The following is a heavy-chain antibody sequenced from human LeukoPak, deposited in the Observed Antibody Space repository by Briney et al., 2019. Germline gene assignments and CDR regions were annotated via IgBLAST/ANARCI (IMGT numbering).Heavy chain of an antibody. Sequence: ASETLSLTCTLSGGSIYTSAYYWDLIRQPPGKGLEWIGEINHSGGTNYNPSLKSRVTISVDTSKNQFSLKLSSVTAADTAVYYCARGTYGPDYWGQGTLVTVSS. CDR1: GGSIYTSAYY. CDR3: ARGTYGPDY. CDR2: INHSGGT. V-gene: IGHV4-39*07. J-gene: IGHJ4*02. D-gene: IGHD3-10*01.